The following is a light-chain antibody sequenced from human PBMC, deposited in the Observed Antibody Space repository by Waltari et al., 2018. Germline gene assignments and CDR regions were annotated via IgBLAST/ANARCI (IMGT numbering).Light chain of an antibody. CDR3: ATWDDSLSGHVV. CDR1: SSNIGSNY. Sequence: QSVLTQPPSASGTPGQRVTISCSGSSSNIGSNYVYWYQQLPGTAPKLLIYMNNQRPSGVPDRFSGSKSGTSASLAISGLRSEDEADYYCATWDDSLSGHVVFGGGTKLIVL. J-gene: IGLJ2*01. V-gene: IGLV1-47*01. CDR2: MNN.